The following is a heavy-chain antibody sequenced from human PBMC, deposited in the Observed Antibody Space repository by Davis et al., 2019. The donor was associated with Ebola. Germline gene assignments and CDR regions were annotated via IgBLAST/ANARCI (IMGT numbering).Heavy chain of an antibody. J-gene: IGHJ4*02. CDR2: ISSSSIYI. V-gene: IGHV3-21*01. CDR3: TRSGAVASDITRYLDY. CDR1: GIPFSTYT. Sequence: GESLKISCAASGIPFSTYTMNWVRQAPGKGLEWVSSISSSSIYIYYADSVGGRFTISRDNARNLLYLQMNSLRAEDTAVYYCTRSGAVASDITRYLDYWGQGSLVTVSS. D-gene: IGHD1-20*01.